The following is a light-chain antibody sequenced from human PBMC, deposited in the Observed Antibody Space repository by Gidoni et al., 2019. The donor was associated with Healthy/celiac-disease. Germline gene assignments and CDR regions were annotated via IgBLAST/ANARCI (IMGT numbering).Light chain of an antibody. V-gene: IGLV4-69*01. J-gene: IGLJ3*02. CDR3: QTWGTGIRV. Sequence: QPVLTLSPSASPSLAAPVKPTCTLSSGHSSYAIAWHQQQPEKGPRYLMKLNSDGSHSKGDGIPDRFSGSSSGAERYLTISSLQSEDEADYYCQTWGTGIRVFGGGTKLTVL. CDR1: SGHSSYA. CDR2: LNSDGSH.